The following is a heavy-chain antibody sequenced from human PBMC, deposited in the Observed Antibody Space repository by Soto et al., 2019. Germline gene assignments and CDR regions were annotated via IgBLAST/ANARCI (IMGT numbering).Heavy chain of an antibody. CDR1: AGSISRYY. CDR3: VGSLMSRAMESFDY. Sequence: HVQLQESGPGLVKPSEPLSLTCSVSAGSISRYYWGWVRQSPGEGLEWIAHISYTVDASYNPALKSRVTISLDTSKNQIALSLMSVTAADTAVYYCVGSLMSRAMESFDYWGQGTLVTVTS. D-gene: IGHD5-18*01. CDR2: ISYTVDA. J-gene: IGHJ4*02. V-gene: IGHV4-59*01.